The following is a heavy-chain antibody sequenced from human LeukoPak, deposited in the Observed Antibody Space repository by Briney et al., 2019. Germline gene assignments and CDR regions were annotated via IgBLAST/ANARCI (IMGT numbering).Heavy chain of an antibody. CDR3: AREGIVVVPAPQSLGFDP. J-gene: IGHJ5*02. CDR2: IYYSGST. Sequence: PSETLSLTCTASGGSISSYYWSWIRQPPGKGLEWIGYIYYSGSTNYNPSLKSRVTISVDTSKNQFPLKLSSVTAADTAVYYCAREGIVVVPAPQSLGFDPWGQGTLVTVSS. D-gene: IGHD2-2*01. V-gene: IGHV4-59*01. CDR1: GGSISSYY.